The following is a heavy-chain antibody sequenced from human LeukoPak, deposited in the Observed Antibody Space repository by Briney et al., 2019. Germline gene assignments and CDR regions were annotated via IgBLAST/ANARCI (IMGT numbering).Heavy chain of an antibody. D-gene: IGHD2-8*01. CDR2: INHSGST. J-gene: IGHJ4*02. CDR1: GGSFSGYY. Sequence: PSETLSLTRAVYGGSFSGYYWSWIRQPPGKGLEWIGEINHSGSTNYNPSLKSRVTISVDTSKNQFSLKLSSVTAADTAVYYCASKLRYCTNGVCYTGFDYWGQGTLVTVSS. CDR3: ASKLRYCTNGVCYTGFDY. V-gene: IGHV4-34*01.